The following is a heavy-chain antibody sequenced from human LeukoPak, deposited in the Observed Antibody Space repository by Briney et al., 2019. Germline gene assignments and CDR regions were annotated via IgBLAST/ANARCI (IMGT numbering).Heavy chain of an antibody. Sequence: GGSLRLSCAASGFTFSGHWMSWVRQAPGKGLKWVANIKQDGSEKNYVDSVKGRFTISRDNAKNSLYLQMNSLRAEDTAVYYCARGWNWGLDCWGQGTLVTVSS. J-gene: IGHJ4*02. CDR2: IKQDGSEK. D-gene: IGHD7-27*01. CDR1: GFTFSGHW. CDR3: ARGWNWGLDC. V-gene: IGHV3-7*04.